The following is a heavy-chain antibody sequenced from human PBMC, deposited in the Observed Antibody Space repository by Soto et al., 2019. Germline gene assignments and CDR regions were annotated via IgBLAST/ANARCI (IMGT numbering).Heavy chain of an antibody. V-gene: IGHV1-69*04. Sequence: SVKVSCKASGGTFSSYTISWVRQAPGQGLEWKGRIIPILGIANYAQKFQGRVKITADKSTSTAYMELSSLRSEDTAVYYCARDKGLRGDPQPIDYWGQGTLVTVSS. D-gene: IGHD2-21*02. CDR3: ARDKGLRGDPQPIDY. J-gene: IGHJ4*02. CDR1: GGTFSSYT. CDR2: IIPILGIA.